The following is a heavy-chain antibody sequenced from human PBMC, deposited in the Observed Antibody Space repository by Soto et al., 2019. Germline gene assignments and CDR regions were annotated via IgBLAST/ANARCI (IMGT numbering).Heavy chain of an antibody. J-gene: IGHJ4*02. V-gene: IGHV4-34*01. CDR1: GGSFSGYY. D-gene: IGHD6-13*01. CDR3: ARGLASIAAAMGAPDFDY. Sequence: PSETLSLTCAVYGGSFSGYYWSWIRQPPGKGLEWIGEINHSGSTNYNPSLKSRVTISVDTSKNQFSLKPSSVTAADTAVYYCARGLASIAAAMGAPDFDYWGQGTLVTVSS. CDR2: INHSGST.